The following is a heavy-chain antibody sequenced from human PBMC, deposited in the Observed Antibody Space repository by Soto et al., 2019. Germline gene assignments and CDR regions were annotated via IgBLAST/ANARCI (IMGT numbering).Heavy chain of an antibody. J-gene: IGHJ4*02. CDR2: ISYDGSYQ. Sequence: ESGGGVVQPGTSLRLSCEASGFAFNKFGMHWVRQAPGKGLEWVAFISYDGSYQYYADSVQGRLTITRDNSMNTLNMQLNSLRREDTAVYYCAKGGEVGGVLGDHWGRGTLVTVSS. D-gene: IGHD1-26*01. V-gene: IGHV3-30*18. CDR1: GFAFNKFG. CDR3: AKGGEVGGVLGDH.